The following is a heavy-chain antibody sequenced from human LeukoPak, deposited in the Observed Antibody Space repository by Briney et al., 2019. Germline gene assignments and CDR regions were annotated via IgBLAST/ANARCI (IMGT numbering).Heavy chain of an antibody. D-gene: IGHD2-21*01. V-gene: IGHV4-38-2*01. CDR2: IYHSGST. Sequence: PSETLSLTCAVSGYSVSSGYYWGWIRQPPGKGLEWIGSIYHSGSTYYNPSLKSRVTISVDTSKNQFPLKLSSVTAADTAVYYCARRVGVALDYWGQGTLVTVSS. CDR3: ARRVGVALDY. CDR1: GYSVSSGYY. J-gene: IGHJ4*02.